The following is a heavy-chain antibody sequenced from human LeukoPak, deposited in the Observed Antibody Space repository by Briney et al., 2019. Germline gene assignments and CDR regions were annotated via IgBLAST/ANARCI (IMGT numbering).Heavy chain of an antibody. CDR2: ISGSGGST. Sequence: GGSLRLSSAASGFTFSSYAMSWVRQAPGKGLEWVSAISGSGGSTYYADSVKGRFTISRDNSKNTPYLQMNSLRAEDTAVYYCAKARQWPLGFDYWGQGTLVTVSS. J-gene: IGHJ4*02. CDR3: AKARQWPLGFDY. D-gene: IGHD6-19*01. CDR1: GFTFSSYA. V-gene: IGHV3-23*01.